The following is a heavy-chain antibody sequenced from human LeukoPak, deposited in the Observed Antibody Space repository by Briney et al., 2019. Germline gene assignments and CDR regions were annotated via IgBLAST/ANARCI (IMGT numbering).Heavy chain of an antibody. Sequence: LRPSRAACGFTFKGEEINWVPQAPGKGLEWVSHITTSGSTTYYAESVKGRFTISRDNAKNSLYLQMNSLRAEDTAVYYCARAQYCNGGSCSFDSWGQGTLVTVSS. CDR3: ARAQYCNGGSCSFDS. V-gene: IGHV3-48*03. CDR1: GFTFKGEE. CDR2: ITTSGSTT. J-gene: IGHJ4*02. D-gene: IGHD2-15*01.